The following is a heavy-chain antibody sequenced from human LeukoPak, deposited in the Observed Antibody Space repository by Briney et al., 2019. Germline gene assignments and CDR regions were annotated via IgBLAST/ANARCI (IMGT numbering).Heavy chain of an antibody. Sequence: SQTLSPTCAISGDSVSSNSVTWNWIRQSPSRGHEWLGRTYYRSTWYNDYAVSVRGRITVNPDTSKNQFSLHLNSVTPEDTAVYYCARRLTQYDCFDPWGQGILVTVSS. CDR3: ARRLTQYDCFDP. CDR1: GDSVSSNSVT. D-gene: IGHD2-2*01. CDR2: TYYRSTWYN. J-gene: IGHJ5*02. V-gene: IGHV6-1*01.